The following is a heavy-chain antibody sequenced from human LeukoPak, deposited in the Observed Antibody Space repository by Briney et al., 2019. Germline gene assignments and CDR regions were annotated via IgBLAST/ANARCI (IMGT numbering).Heavy chain of an antibody. J-gene: IGHJ4*02. V-gene: IGHV4-61*02. D-gene: IGHD6-19*01. CDR2: IYTSGST. CDR3: ARGRSGSYGY. CDR1: GGSISSGSYY. Sequence: SQTLSLTCTVSGGSISSGSYYWSWIRQPDGKGLEWIGRIYTSGSTNYNPSLKSRVTISVDTSKNQFSLKLSSVTAADTAVYYCARGRSGSYGYWGQGTLVTVSS.